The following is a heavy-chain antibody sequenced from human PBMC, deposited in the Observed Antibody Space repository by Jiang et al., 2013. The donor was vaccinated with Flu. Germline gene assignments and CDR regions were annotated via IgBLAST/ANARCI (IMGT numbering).Heavy chain of an antibody. CDR2: IYYDGST. J-gene: IGHJ4*02. Sequence: PGLAKPSETLSLTCTVSGGSLSGYYWSWFRQPPGKGPEWIAYIYYDGSTNYKPSLKSRVTISVDTSKNQFSLRLSSVTAADTAVYYCARARMRVLTTITYYFDSWGLGTLVTVSS. CDR3: ARARMRVLTTITYYFDS. CDR1: GGSLSGYY. V-gene: IGHV4-59*12. D-gene: IGHD2-21*02.